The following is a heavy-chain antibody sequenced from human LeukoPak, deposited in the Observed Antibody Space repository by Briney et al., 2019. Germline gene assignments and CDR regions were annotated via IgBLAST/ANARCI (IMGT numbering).Heavy chain of an antibody. Sequence: GESLKISCKGSGYSFTSYWIGWVRQMPGKGLEWMGIIYPGDSDTRYSPSFQGQVTISADKSISTAYLQWSSLKASDTAMYYCARQAYGDYLTPYYYYYMDVWGKGTTVTVSS. J-gene: IGHJ6*03. CDR2: IYPGDSDT. CDR3: ARQAYGDYLTPYYYYYMDV. D-gene: IGHD4-17*01. V-gene: IGHV5-51*01. CDR1: GYSFTSYW.